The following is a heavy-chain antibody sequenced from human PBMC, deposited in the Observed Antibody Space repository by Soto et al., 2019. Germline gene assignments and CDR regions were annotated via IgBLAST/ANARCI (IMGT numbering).Heavy chain of an antibody. CDR1: GFTFSSYD. Sequence: GGSLRLSCAASGFTFSSYDMHWVRQATGKGLEWVSAIGTAGDTYYPGSVKGRFTISRENAKNSLYLQMNSLRAGDTAVYYCARAQLVRGIRWGPGSFDIRDQGTIGT. V-gene: IGHV3-13*01. D-gene: IGHD3-10*01. CDR2: IGTAGDT. CDR3: ARAQLVRGIRWGPGSFDI. J-gene: IGHJ3*02.